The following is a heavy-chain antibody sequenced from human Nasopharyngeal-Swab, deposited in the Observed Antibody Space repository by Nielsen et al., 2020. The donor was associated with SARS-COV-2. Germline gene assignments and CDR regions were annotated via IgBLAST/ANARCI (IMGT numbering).Heavy chain of an antibody. J-gene: IGHJ4*02. D-gene: IGHD6-6*01. CDR3: ARLMGTSSSSPFDY. V-gene: IGHV1-46*01. CDR2: INPSGDGT. CDR1: GYTFSRYY. Sequence: ASVKFSCKASGYTFSRYYMHWVRQAPGQGLEWMGIINPSGDGTTYAQNFQGRVTMTRDTSTSTVYMELSSLRFDDTAVYYCARLMGTSSSSPFDYWGQGTLVTVSS.